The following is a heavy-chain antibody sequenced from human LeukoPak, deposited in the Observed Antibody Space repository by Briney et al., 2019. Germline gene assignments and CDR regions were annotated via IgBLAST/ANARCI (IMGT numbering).Heavy chain of an antibody. CDR2: ISSSSSTI. J-gene: IGHJ4*02. D-gene: IGHD5-18*01. CDR3: ASMGRIQLWSRQAHYFDY. V-gene: IGHV3-48*02. Sequence: RSGGSLRLSCAASGFTFSSYSMNWVRQAPGKGLEWVSYISSSSSTIYYADSVKGRFTISRDNAKNSLYLQMNSLRDEDTAVYYCASMGRIQLWSRQAHYFDYWGQGTLATVSS. CDR1: GFTFSSYS.